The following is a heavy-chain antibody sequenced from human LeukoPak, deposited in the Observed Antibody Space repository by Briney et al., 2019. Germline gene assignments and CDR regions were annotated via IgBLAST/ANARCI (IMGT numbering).Heavy chain of an antibody. Sequence: ASVKVSCKASGGTFTSYGFSWVRQPPGQGLEWTGGIIPIFGTANYAQKFQGRVTITADESTNTSYMELSSLRSEDTAVYYCARDNSLAITMLRGITNNWFDPWGQGTLVTVSS. CDR3: ARDNSLAITMLRGITNNWFDP. CDR1: GGTFTSYG. J-gene: IGHJ5*02. D-gene: IGHD3-10*01. CDR2: IIPIFGTA. V-gene: IGHV1-69*13.